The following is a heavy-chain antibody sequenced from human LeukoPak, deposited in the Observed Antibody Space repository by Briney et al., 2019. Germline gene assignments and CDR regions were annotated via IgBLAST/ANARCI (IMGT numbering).Heavy chain of an antibody. V-gene: IGHV1-69*05. D-gene: IGHD3-3*01. Sequence: SVKVSCKASGGTFSSYAISWVRQAPGQGLEWMGRIIPIFGTANYAQKFQGRVTITTDESTSTAYMELSSLRAEDTAVYYCARDHRMNDFWSGYLNWFDPWGQGTLVTVSS. J-gene: IGHJ5*02. CDR1: GGTFSSYA. CDR3: ARDHRMNDFWSGYLNWFDP. CDR2: IIPIFGTA.